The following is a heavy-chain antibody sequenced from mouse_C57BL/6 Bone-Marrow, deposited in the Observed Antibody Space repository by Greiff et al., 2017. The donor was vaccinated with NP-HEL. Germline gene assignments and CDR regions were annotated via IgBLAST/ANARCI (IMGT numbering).Heavy chain of an antibody. D-gene: IGHD3-3*01. CDR1: GYTFTSYG. Sequence: QVQLQQSGAELARPGASVKLSCKASGYTFTSYGISWVKQRPGQGLEWIGEIYPRSGNTYYNQKFKGKATLTVDKSSSTAYMQLSSLTSEDSAVYFCARSGDGGRWAVWGTGTPVTVSA. V-gene: IGHV1-81*01. J-gene: IGHJ3*01. CDR2: IYPRSGNT. CDR3: ARSGDGGRWAV.